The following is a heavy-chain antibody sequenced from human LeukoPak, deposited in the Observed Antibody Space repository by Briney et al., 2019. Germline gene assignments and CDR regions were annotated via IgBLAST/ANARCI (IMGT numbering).Heavy chain of an antibody. CDR1: GFTFTNAW. Sequence: KTGGSLRLSCAASGFTFTNAWMSWVRQAPGKGLEWVGRIKSKTDGGTTDYAAPVKGRFTISRDNSKNTLCLQMNSLRAEDTAVYYCARVRTGAAAGYFDYWGLGTLVTVSS. CDR3: ARVRTGAAAGYFDY. D-gene: IGHD6-13*01. J-gene: IGHJ4*02. V-gene: IGHV3-15*01. CDR2: IKSKTDGGTT.